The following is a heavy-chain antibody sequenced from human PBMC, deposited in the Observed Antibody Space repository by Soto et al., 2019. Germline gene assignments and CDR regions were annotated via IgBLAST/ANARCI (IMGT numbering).Heavy chain of an antibody. CDR3: AADVEGYIYGLARH. CDR1: GFTFTSSA. J-gene: IGHJ4*02. CDR2: IAVGSGNT. Sequence: SVKVSCKASGFTFTSSAVQWVRQARGQRLEWIGWIAVGSGNTNYAQKFQERVTITRDMSTSTAYMELSSLRSEDTAVYYCAADVEGYIYGLARHWGRGTLVTVSS. D-gene: IGHD4-17*01. V-gene: IGHV1-58*01.